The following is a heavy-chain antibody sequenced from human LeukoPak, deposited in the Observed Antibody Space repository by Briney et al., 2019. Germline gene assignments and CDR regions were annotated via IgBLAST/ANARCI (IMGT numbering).Heavy chain of an antibody. D-gene: IGHD3-22*01. CDR1: GFTFSNYW. V-gene: IGHV3-74*01. Sequence: GGSLRLSCAASGFTFSNYWMHWVRQAPGKGLVWVSRINSDGINTSYADSVKGRFAISRDNSKNTLYLQMNSLRAEDTAVYYCAKASAMIVVVSKHFDYWGQGTLVAVSS. CDR3: AKASAMIVVVSKHFDY. CDR2: INSDGINT. J-gene: IGHJ4*02.